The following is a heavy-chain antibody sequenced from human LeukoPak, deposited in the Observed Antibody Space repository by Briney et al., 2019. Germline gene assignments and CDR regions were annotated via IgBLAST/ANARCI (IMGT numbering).Heavy chain of an antibody. J-gene: IGHJ4*02. CDR2: ISGSGGST. Sequence: GGSLRLSCAASGFTFSSYAMSWVRQAPGTRLEWVSAISGSGGSTYYADSVKGRFTISRDNSKNTLYLQMNSLRAEDTAVYYCAKAAGYSSSSPFDYWGQGTLVTVSS. CDR1: GFTFSSYA. D-gene: IGHD6-6*01. V-gene: IGHV3-23*01. CDR3: AKAAGYSSSSPFDY.